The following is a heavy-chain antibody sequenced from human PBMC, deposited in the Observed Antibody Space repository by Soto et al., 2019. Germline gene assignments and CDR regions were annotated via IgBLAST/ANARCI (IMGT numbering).Heavy chain of an antibody. D-gene: IGHD3-22*01. CDR1: GGSISSCY. J-gene: IGHJ3*02. CDR3: AATYYYDSRGYYVAFDI. Sequence: QVQLQESGPGLVKPSETLSLTCTVSGGSISSCYWSWIRQPAGKGLAWIGRIYTSGSTNYNPSLRSRGIMSVDTSKNQFSLKLSSVTAADTAVYYCAATYYYDSRGYYVAFDIWGRGTMVAVAS. V-gene: IGHV4-4*07. CDR2: IYTSGST.